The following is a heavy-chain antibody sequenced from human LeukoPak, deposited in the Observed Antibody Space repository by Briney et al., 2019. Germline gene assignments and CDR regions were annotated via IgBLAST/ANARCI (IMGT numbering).Heavy chain of an antibody. CDR1: GFTFSRNA. CDR3: ARDYTGGWNDY. Sequence: PGGSLRLSCAASGFTFSRNAMSWVRQAPGKGLEWVSSISGSSYDIFYADSVKGRFTISRDNSKNTLYLQMNSLRAEDTAVYYCARDYTGGWNDYWGQGTLVTVSS. D-gene: IGHD7-27*01. J-gene: IGHJ4*02. CDR2: ISGSSYDI. V-gene: IGHV3-23*01.